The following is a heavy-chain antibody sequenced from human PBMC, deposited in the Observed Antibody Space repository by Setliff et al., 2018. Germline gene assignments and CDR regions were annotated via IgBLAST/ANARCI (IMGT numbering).Heavy chain of an antibody. Sequence: GGSLRLSCAVSGFTFSTSWMSWVRQAPGKGLEWVANINQDGSQKYYVDSVKGRFITTRNNAKNSAFLQLTSLRAEDTAVYCCARDATHFSKFRGINIRYFNMDVWGKGTTVTV. V-gene: IGHV3-7*01. CDR2: INQDGSQK. CDR3: ARDATHFSKFRGINIRYFNMDV. J-gene: IGHJ6*03. CDR1: GFTFSTSW. D-gene: IGHD3-10*01.